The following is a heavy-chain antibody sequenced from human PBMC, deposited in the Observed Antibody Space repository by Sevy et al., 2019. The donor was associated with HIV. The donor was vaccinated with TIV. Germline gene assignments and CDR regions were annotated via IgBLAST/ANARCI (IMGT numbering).Heavy chain of an antibody. CDR2: RKQDGSEA. J-gene: IGHJ5*02. D-gene: IGHD1-26*01. CDR1: GFNFRNFW. CDR3: VRDKEVGASILDA. V-gene: IGHV3-7*03. Sequence: GGSLRLSCVASGFNFRNFWMSWVRQAPGKGLECVADRKQDGSEAYYGDSVKGRFTISRDNAKNSLYLQMNSLRDEDTAMYFCVRDKEVGASILDAWGQGTPVTVSS.